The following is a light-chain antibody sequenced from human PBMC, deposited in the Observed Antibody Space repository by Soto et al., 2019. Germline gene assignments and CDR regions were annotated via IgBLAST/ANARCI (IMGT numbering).Light chain of an antibody. CDR2: DVS. Sequence: QSVLTQPASVSGSPGQSITISCTGTSSDVGGYNYVSWYQHHPGKAPKLIIYDVSNRPSGVSNRFSGSKSGNTASLTISGXXXXXXXXYYCSSYTSSSTLWVFGGGTKLTVL. CDR3: SSYTSSSTLWV. V-gene: IGLV2-14*03. J-gene: IGLJ3*02. CDR1: SSDVGGYNY.